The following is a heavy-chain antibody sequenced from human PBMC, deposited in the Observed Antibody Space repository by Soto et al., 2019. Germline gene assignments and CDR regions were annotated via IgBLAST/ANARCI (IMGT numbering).Heavy chain of an antibody. Sequence: QVQLQESGPGLVKPSETLSLTCTVSGGSISSYYWSWIGRSPGKGLEWIGYMYYSGSTNYNPSLKSRVTISIDTSRNQFSLKLSSVTAADTAVYYCARGTFGVVKDWGQGTLVTVSS. J-gene: IGHJ4*02. CDR1: GGSISSYY. D-gene: IGHD3-3*01. CDR2: MYYSGST. CDR3: ARGTFGVVKD. V-gene: IGHV4-59*01.